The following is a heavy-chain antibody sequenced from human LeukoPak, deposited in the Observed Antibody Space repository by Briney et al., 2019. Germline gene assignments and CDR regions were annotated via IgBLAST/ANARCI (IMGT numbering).Heavy chain of an antibody. CDR1: GFTFSSYS. CDR3: ARDPRYCSGGSCYSDY. CDR2: ISSSSSYI. V-gene: IGHV3-21*01. D-gene: IGHD2-15*01. Sequence: GGSLRLSCAASGFTFSSYSMNWVRQAPGKGLEWVSSISSSSSYIYYADSVKGRFTISRDNAKNSLYLQMNSLRAEDTAVYYCARDPRYCSGGSCYSDYWGQGTLVTVSS. J-gene: IGHJ4*02.